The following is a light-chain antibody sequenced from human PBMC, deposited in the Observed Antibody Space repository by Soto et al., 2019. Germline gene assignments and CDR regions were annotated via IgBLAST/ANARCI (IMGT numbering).Light chain of an antibody. CDR1: QSLRSS. J-gene: IGKJ1*01. CDR3: KQYNNWPPT. V-gene: IGKV3-15*01. CDR2: DAS. Sequence: ETMMTQSPDTLSVSLGERATLSCRASQSLRSSLAWYQQKPGQAPRLLIYDASTRATGIPARFSGSGSGTDFTLNISGLQSEDFAVYYCKQYNNWPPTFGQGTKVEIK.